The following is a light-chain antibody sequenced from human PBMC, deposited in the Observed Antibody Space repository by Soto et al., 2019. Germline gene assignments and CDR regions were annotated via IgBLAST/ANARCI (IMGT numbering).Light chain of an antibody. CDR3: QQANIFPIT. V-gene: IGKV1-12*01. CDR2: DAS. Sequence: IRMYLSVSAVSASEGDRVTITCRASQSISSWLAWYQQKPGKAPKLLIYDASSLESGVPSRFSGSESGTDFTLTISSLQPEDCAIYFCQQANIFPITFGHGTRLAIK. CDR1: QSISSW. J-gene: IGKJ5*01.